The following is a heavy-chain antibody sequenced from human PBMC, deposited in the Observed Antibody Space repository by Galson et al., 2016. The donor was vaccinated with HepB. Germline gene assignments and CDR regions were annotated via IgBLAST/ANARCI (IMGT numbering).Heavy chain of an antibody. D-gene: IGHD5-12*01. V-gene: IGHV3-21*04. CDR1: GFTFRTYN. Sequence: SLRLSCAASGFTFRTYNMNWVRQAPGKGLEWVSSISSGSSYIYYADSEKGRFTISRDNAKNSVYLQMNSLRAEDTAVYYCARNRGYSGYDAFDIWGQGTMVTVSS. CDR2: ISSGSSYI. J-gene: IGHJ3*02. CDR3: ARNRGYSGYDAFDI.